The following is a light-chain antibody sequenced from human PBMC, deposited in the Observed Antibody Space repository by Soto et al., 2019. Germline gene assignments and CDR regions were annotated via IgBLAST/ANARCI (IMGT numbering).Light chain of an antibody. J-gene: IGKJ4*01. CDR3: QQSNSYPLT. CDR2: GAS. Sequence: IQLTQSPSSLSASGGDRVTITCRASQGIGSNLAWYLQKPGEAPKLLVYGASTLQGGVPSRFSGSGSGTLFTITITSLQPEDFATYFCQQSNSYPLTFGGGTKVAIK. CDR1: QGIGSN. V-gene: IGKV1-9*01.